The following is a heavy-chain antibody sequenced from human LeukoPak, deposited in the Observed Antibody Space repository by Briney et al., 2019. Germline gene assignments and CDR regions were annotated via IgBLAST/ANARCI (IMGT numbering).Heavy chain of an antibody. J-gene: IGHJ4*02. CDR1: GFTFSSYA. CDR3: AIVIAVAGPATFY. Sequence: PGGSLRLSCSASGFTFSSYAKHWVRQAPGKGLEYVSAISSNGGSTYYADSVKGRSTISRDNSKNTLYLQMNSLRAEDTALYYCAIVIAVAGPATFYWGQGTLATVSS. D-gene: IGHD6-19*01. CDR2: ISSNGGST. V-gene: IGHV3-64*04.